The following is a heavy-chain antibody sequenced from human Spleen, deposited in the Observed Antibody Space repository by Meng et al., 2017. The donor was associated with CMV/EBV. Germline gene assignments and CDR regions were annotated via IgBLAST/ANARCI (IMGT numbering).Heavy chain of an antibody. CDR1: GGSFSGYY. V-gene: IGHV4-34*01. CDR3: AREEVLPDPFDI. CDR2: INHSGST. J-gene: IGHJ3*02. Sequence: GSLRLSCAAYGGSFSGYYWNWIRQPPGKGLEWIAEINHSGSTNYNPSLKSRVTISVDTSKNHFSLRLSSVTAADTAVYYCAREEVLPDPFDIWGRGQWSPSLQ.